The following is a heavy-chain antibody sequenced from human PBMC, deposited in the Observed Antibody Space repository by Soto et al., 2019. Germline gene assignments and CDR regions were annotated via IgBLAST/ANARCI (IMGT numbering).Heavy chain of an antibody. Sequence: GGALRLSFAASGFTFDDYGMSWALQAPGKGLEWVSGVNWNGGSKGYEDYVKGRFTIYRENAKNSMYLQMNSMRAEETAFYYCVRGESLKFDYWGQGTLVTVSS. J-gene: IGHJ4*02. V-gene: IGHV3-20*03. CDR3: VRGESLKFDY. CDR2: VNWNGGSK. CDR1: GFTFDDYG. D-gene: IGHD1-26*01.